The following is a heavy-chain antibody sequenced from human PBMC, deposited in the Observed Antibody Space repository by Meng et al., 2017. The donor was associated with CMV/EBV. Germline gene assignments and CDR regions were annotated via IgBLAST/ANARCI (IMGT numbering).Heavy chain of an antibody. Sequence: GSLRLSCAVYGGSFSGYYWSWIRQPPGKGLEWIGEINHSGSTNYTPSLKSRVTISVDTSKNQFSLKLSSVTAADTAVYYCARGVRPGYCSSTSCYTGRPFHYYYYGMDVWGQGTTVTVSS. CDR1: GGSFSGYY. D-gene: IGHD2-2*02. J-gene: IGHJ6*02. V-gene: IGHV4-34*01. CDR3: ARGVRPGYCSSTSCYTGRPFHYYYYGMDV. CDR2: INHSGST.